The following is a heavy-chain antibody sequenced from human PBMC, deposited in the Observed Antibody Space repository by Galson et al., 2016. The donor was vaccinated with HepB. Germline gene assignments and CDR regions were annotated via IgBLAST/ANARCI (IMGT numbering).Heavy chain of an antibody. CDR3: ASPDRPGVISWRAPLDY. CDR1: GGTFDSYV. Sequence: SVKVSCKASGGTFDSYVINWVRQAPGQGLEWMGGILPFFNTANYAQKFQGRVTITADKSTSTAYMELSSLRSEDTAIYYCASPDRPGVISWRAPLDYWGQGTLVTVSS. J-gene: IGHJ4*02. V-gene: IGHV1-69*06. D-gene: IGHD6-13*01. CDR2: ILPFFNTA.